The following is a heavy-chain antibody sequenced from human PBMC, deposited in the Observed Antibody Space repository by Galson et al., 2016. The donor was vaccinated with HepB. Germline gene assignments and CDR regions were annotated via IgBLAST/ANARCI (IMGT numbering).Heavy chain of an antibody. CDR1: DYTFTSYG. CDR2: ISAYNGNT. CDR3: ARDPGGSRTRFDY. D-gene: IGHD1-26*01. J-gene: IGHJ4*02. V-gene: IGHV1-18*01. Sequence: SVKVSCKAFDYTFTSYGISWMRQAPGQGLEWMGWISAYNGNTNYAQKVQGRVTTTRDTSASTAYMELSSLRSEDAAVYYCARDPGGSRTRFDYWGQGTLVTVSS.